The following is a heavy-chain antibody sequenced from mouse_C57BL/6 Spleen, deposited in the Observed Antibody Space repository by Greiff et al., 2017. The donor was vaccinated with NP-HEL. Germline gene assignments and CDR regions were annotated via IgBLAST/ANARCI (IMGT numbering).Heavy chain of an antibody. D-gene: IGHD2-5*01. J-gene: IGHJ4*01. CDR2: ISSGGSYT. CDR1: GFTFSSYG. CDR3: ARHETIVTTRYAMDY. V-gene: IGHV5-6*01. Sequence: EVHLVESGGDLVKPGGSLKLSCAASGFTFSSYGMSWVRQTPDKRLEWVATISSGGSYTYYPDSVKGRFTISRDNAKNTLYLQMSSLKSEDTAMYYCARHETIVTTRYAMDYWGQGTSVTVSS.